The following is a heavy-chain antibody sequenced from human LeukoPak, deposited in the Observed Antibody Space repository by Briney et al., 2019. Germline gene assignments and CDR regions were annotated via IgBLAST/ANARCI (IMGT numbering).Heavy chain of an antibody. CDR1: GGSISSYY. CDR2: IYCSGST. D-gene: IGHD6-19*01. CDR3: ARLRPVAGYDAFDI. J-gene: IGHJ3*02. V-gene: IGHV4-59*08. Sequence: SPSETLSLTCSVSGGSISSYYWSWIRQPPGKGLEWIGYIYCSGSTNYNPSLKSRVTMSVDTSKNQFSLKLTSVTAADTAVYYCARLRPVAGYDAFDIWGHGTMVTVSS.